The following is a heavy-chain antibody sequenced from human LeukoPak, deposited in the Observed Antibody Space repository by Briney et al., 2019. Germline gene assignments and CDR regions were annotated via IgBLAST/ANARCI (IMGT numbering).Heavy chain of an antibody. CDR3: AKRAAAGDGAFDY. Sequence: GGSLRLSCAASGFNFVNYAMHWVRQAPGKGLDWVALISYDGSFQSYADSVKGRFTISRDNSKNTLYLQMNSLRAEDTAVYYCAKRAAAGDGAFDYWGQGTLVTVSS. V-gene: IGHV3-30*04. J-gene: IGHJ4*02. D-gene: IGHD6-13*01. CDR2: ISYDGSFQ. CDR1: GFNFVNYA.